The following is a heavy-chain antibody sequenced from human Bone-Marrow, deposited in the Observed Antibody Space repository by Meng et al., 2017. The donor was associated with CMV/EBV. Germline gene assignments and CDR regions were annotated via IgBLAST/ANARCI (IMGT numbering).Heavy chain of an antibody. CDR2: ISSSGRAV. D-gene: IGHD3-22*01. J-gene: IGHJ4*02. CDR3: ARSLFDSNDPFDY. Sequence: GESLKISCTASGFTFSSYTMNWVRQPPGKGLEWVSYISSSGRAVHYADSLRGRFTVSRDNAKNSLYLQMNSLRADDTAVYYCARSLFDSNDPFDYLGQGAVVTGSS. CDR1: GFTFSSYT. V-gene: IGHV3-48*04.